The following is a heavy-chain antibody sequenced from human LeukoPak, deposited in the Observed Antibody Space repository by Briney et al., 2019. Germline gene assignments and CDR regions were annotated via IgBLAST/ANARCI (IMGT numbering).Heavy chain of an antibody. V-gene: IGHV4-34*01. CDR3: ARAGLQLRYFDY. D-gene: IGHD5-24*01. Sequence: PSETLSLACAVYGGSFSGYYWSWICQPPGKGLEWIGEINHSGSTNYNPSLKSRVTISVDTSKNQFSLKLSSVTAADTAVYYCARAGLQLRYFDYWGQGTLVTVSS. J-gene: IGHJ4*02. CDR1: GGSFSGYY. CDR2: INHSGST.